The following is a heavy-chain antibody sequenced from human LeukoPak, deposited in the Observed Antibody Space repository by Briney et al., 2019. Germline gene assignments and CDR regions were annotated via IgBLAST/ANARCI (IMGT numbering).Heavy chain of an antibody. CDR1: GFTFSTYW. J-gene: IGHJ3*02. V-gene: IGHV3-7*01. Sequence: PGGSLRLSCAASGFTFSTYWISWVRQAPGKGLEWVANIKTDGSEKYCVDSVKGRFTISRDNAKNSMYQQMNSLTTEDTAVYYCAREVPWYAFKYDAFDIWGLGTMVTVSS. D-gene: IGHD3-10*01. CDR3: AREVPWYAFKYDAFDI. CDR2: IKTDGSEK.